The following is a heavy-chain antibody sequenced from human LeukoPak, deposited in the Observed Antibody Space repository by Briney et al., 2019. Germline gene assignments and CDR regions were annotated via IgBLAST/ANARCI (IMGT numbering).Heavy chain of an antibody. CDR1: GGSITTYH. Sequence: SETLSLTCTVSGGSITTYHWSWIRQPPGKGLEWIAYIYYRGKTNYNPSLQSRVTLSVDMSKNQFSLKLTSVTAADTAVYYCARFYYGSGSSPNNWFDPWGQGTLVTVSS. J-gene: IGHJ5*02. CDR2: IYYRGKT. D-gene: IGHD3-10*01. V-gene: IGHV4-59*01. CDR3: ARFYYGSGSSPNNWFDP.